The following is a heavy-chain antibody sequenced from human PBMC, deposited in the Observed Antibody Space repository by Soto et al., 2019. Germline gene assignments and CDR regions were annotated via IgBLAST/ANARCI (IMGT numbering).Heavy chain of an antibody. D-gene: IGHD2-21*02. CDR2: ISSSSSYT. Sequence: QVQLVESGGGLVKPGGSLRLSCAASGFTFSDYYMSWIRQAPGKGLEWVSYISSSSSYTNYADSVKGRFTISRDNAKNSLYLQMNSLRAEDTAVYYCARIVCGGDCYSWYFDLWGRGTLVTVSS. CDR1: GFTFSDYY. V-gene: IGHV3-11*05. CDR3: ARIVCGGDCYSWYFDL. J-gene: IGHJ2*01.